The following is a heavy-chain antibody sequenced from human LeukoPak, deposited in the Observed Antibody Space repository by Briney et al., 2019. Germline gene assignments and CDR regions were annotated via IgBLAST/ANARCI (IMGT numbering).Heavy chain of an antibody. D-gene: IGHD2-2*01. J-gene: IGHJ4*02. V-gene: IGHV3-43D*03. CDR1: AFTSDDYT. Sequence: GPSLRHSCADSAFTSDDYTMHWHRHAQGKGLEWVSLISWDGGSTDYADSVKGRFTICRDNSKISLYLQMNSLRAEDTALYYCAKDYGSSTSCYFDYWGQGTLVTVSS. CDR3: AKDYGSSTSCYFDY. CDR2: ISWDGGST.